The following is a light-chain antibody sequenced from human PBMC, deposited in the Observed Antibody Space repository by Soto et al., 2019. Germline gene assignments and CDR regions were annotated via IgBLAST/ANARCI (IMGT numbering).Light chain of an antibody. CDR1: QSVGST. V-gene: IGKV3-15*01. J-gene: IGKJ1*01. CDR3: HQYNNWPQT. Sequence: ETVMTQSPVTLSVSPGERATLSCRASQSVGSTLAWYQQKPGQAPRLVIYGASSRATGIPARFSGSGSGTEFTLTISSLQSEDFAVYYCHQYNNWPQTFDQGTKVEIK. CDR2: GAS.